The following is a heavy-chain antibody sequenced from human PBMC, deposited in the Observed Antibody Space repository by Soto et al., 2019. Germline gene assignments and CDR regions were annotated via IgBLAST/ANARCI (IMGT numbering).Heavy chain of an antibody. CDR2: IYYNGNT. D-gene: IGHD3-22*01. CDR3: ARLFYYDTSGSYYYFEY. Sequence: SETLSLTCTVSGGSISSGGYYWSWIRQHPGKGLEWIGSIYYNGNTYYNPSLKSRITISLDTSRNQFSLKLSSVTAADTAVYYCARLFYYDTSGSYYYFEYWGQGTLVTVSS. V-gene: IGHV4-31*03. J-gene: IGHJ4*02. CDR1: GGSISSGGYY.